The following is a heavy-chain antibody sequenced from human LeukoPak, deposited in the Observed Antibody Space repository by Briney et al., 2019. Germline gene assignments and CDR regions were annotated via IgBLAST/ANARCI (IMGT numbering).Heavy chain of an antibody. V-gene: IGHV4-61*01. J-gene: IGHJ5*02. D-gene: IGHD3-3*01. CDR2: IYYSGST. CDR1: GGSISSSSYY. Sequence: SETLSLTSTVSGGSISSSSYYWSWIRQPPGKGLEWIGYIYYSGSTNYNPSLKSRVTISVDTSKNQFSLKLSSVTAADTAVYYCARGTKYYDFWSGYYNWFDPWGQGTLVTVSS. CDR3: ARGTKYYDFWSGYYNWFDP.